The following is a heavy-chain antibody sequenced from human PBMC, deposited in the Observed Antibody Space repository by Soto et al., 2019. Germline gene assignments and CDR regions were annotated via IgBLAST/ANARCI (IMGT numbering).Heavy chain of an antibody. CDR2: ISTTGSHI. Sequence: PGGSLRLSCAASGFSLSRYSMNWVRQAPGRGLEWVSSISTTGSHIYYADSVKGRFTISRDNAKNSLYLQMNSLRAEDTAVYYSESHFYFDPWGQGALVSVSS. CDR1: GFSLSRYS. CDR3: ESHFYFDP. J-gene: IGHJ5*02. V-gene: IGHV3-21*01.